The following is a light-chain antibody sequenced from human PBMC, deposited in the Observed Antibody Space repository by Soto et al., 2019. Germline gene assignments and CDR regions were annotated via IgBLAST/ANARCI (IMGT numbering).Light chain of an antibody. CDR1: QTISNY. CDR2: AAS. J-gene: IGKJ4*01. V-gene: IGKV1-39*01. CDR3: QESYISPAVS. Sequence: DIQMTQSPSSLSASVGDRVTITCRASQTISNYLNWFQQRPGKAPKLLIYAASNLQTGVPSRFSGSGSGTHFTLTISSLQPEDFATYYCQESYISPAVSFGGGTKVDIK.